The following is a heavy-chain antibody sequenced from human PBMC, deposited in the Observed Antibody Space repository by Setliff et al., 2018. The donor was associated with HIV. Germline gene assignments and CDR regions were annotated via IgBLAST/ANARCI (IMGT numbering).Heavy chain of an antibody. CDR3: ARGQHSSTWGALFDY. CDR1: RGSISSDNW. CDR2: IYHSGST. Sequence: SETLSLTCAVSRGSISSDNWWTWLRQPPGKGLEWIGEIYHSGSTNYNAALKSRVTISIDKSKSQFSLKLSSVTAADTALYYCARGQHSSTWGALFDYWGQGTLVTVSS. J-gene: IGHJ4*02. V-gene: IGHV4-4*02. D-gene: IGHD6-13*01.